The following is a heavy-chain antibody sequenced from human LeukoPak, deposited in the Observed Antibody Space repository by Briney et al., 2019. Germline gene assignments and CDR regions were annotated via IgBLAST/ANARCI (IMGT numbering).Heavy chain of an antibody. D-gene: IGHD4-23*01. J-gene: IGHJ4*02. CDR3: ARRHLIGNGYFDH. CDR1: GGTFSSYA. Sequence: GASVKVSCKASGGTFSSYAISWVRQAPGQGLEWMGRIIPILGIANYAQKFQGRVTITADKSTSTAYVELRSLRSDDTAVYYCARRHLIGNGYFDHWGQGTLVTVSS. V-gene: IGHV1-69*04. CDR2: IIPILGIA.